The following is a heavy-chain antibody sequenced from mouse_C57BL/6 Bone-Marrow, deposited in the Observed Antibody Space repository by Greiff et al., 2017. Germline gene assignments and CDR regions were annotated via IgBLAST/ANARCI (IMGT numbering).Heavy chain of an antibody. J-gene: IGHJ4*01. CDR2: IDPSDSET. D-gene: IGHD4-1*01. V-gene: IGHV1-52*01. Sequence: QVQLKQPGAELVRPGSSVKLSCKSSGYTFTSYWMHWVKQRPIQGLEWIGNIDPSDSETHYNQKFKDKATLTVDKSSSTAYMQLSSLTSEDSAVYYCARRANWEEGFYAMDYWGQGTSVTVSS. CDR1: GYTFTSYW. CDR3: ARRANWEEGFYAMDY.